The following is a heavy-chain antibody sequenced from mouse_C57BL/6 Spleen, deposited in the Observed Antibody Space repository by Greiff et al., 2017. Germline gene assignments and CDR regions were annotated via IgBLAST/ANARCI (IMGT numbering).Heavy chain of an antibody. CDR2: INPGSGGT. Sequence: QVQLQQSGAELVRPGTSVKVSCKASGYAFTNYLIEWVKQRPGQGLEWIGVINPGSGGTNYNEKFKGKATLTADKSSSTAYMQLSSLSSEDSAVYFCAREGAYEYDVYFDVWGTGTTVTVSS. D-gene: IGHD2-4*01. CDR3: AREGAYEYDVYFDV. V-gene: IGHV1-54*01. CDR1: GYAFTNYL. J-gene: IGHJ1*03.